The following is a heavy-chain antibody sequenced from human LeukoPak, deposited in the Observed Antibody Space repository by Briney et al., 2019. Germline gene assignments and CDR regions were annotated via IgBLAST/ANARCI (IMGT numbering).Heavy chain of an antibody. Sequence: WGSLTLSCAASGSTFSTYAMSWVRQAPGKGLEWVSAISGRGVSTSYADSVRGRFTISRDNSKNTLYLQMNSLRAEDTAVYYCAKAASGNWNDVSDYWGQGTLVTVSS. J-gene: IGHJ4*02. CDR3: AKAASGNWNDVSDY. V-gene: IGHV3-23*01. CDR1: GSTFSTYA. D-gene: IGHD1-20*01. CDR2: ISGRGVST.